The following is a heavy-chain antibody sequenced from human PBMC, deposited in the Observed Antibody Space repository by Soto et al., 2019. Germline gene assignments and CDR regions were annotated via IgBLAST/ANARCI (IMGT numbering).Heavy chain of an antibody. V-gene: IGHV3-21*06. CDR2: ISKSDYT. CDR1: GFAFNNYG. CDR3: TRQACGSTSCYSQLDY. D-gene: IGHD2-2*02. Sequence: PGGSPLSCTVSGFAFNNYGINWVRQAPGKGLEWVSSISKSDYTYYSDSVKGRFAISRDDAKNTLYLQMNSLRAEDTAVYYCTRQACGSTSCYSQLDYWGQGTLVTVSS. J-gene: IGHJ4*02.